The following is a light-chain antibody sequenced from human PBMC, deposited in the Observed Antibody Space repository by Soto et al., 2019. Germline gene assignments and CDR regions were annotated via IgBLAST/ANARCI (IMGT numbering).Light chain of an antibody. V-gene: IGKV1-5*03. CDR3: HQYNSVSQT. CDR1: QSIDYW. CDR2: QAY. J-gene: IGKJ1*01. Sequence: DIQMTQSPSTLSASVGDRVTITCRASQSIDYWLAWYQQKPGKAPNLLLYQAYSLETGVPSRFSGSGSGTEFTLTISSLQPDDFATYYCHQYNSVSQTFGQGTKVEIK.